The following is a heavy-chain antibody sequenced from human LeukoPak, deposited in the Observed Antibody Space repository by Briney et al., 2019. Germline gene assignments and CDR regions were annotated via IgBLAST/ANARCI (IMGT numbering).Heavy chain of an antibody. Sequence: SETLSLTCTVSGGSISSYYWSWIRQPPGKGLEWIGYIYYSGSTNYNPSLKSRVTISVDTSKNQFSLKLSSVTAADTAVYYCARAGVVVVPAAIGRLQTLNYYYGMDVWGQGTTVTASS. CDR1: GGSISSYY. CDR3: ARAGVVVVPAAIGRLQTLNYYYGMDV. J-gene: IGHJ6*02. V-gene: IGHV4-59*01. D-gene: IGHD2-2*01. CDR2: IYYSGST.